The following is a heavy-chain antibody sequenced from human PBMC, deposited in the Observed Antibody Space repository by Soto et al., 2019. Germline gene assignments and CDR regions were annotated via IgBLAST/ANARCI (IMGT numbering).Heavy chain of an antibody. CDR1: GFTFSSDW. CDR3: ATAAPFDY. J-gene: IGHJ4*02. CDR2: INSDGSST. V-gene: IGHV3-74*01. D-gene: IGHD6-13*01. Sequence: EVQLVESGGGLVQPGGSLRLSCAASGFTFSSDWMHWVRQAPGKGLVSVSRINSDGSSTYYADSVKGRFTISRDNAKNPLQLQMNRLPAEDTAVYYCATAAPFDYWGQGTLVTVSS.